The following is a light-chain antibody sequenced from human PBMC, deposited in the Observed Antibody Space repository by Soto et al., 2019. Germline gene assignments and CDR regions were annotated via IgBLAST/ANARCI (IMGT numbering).Light chain of an antibody. CDR1: QDISSY. CDR2: AAS. V-gene: IGKV1-8*01. J-gene: IGKJ3*01. CDR3: QQYYSYPFT. Sequence: AIRMTQSPSSLSASTGDRVNITCRASQDISSYLAWYQQKPGKAPKLLIYAASTLQSGVQSRFSGSESGTDFTLTISCLKSEDFAPYYCQQYYSYPFTFGPGTKVDIK.